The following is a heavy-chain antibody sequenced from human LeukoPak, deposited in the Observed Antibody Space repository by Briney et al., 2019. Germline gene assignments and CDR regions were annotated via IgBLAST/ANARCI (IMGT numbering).Heavy chain of an antibody. CDR3: ARVRQLYGDYSFDL. Sequence: GGSLRLSCAASEFTFSSYWMSWVRQAPGKGLEWVANIKQDGSEKYYVDSVKGRFTISRDNARNSLYLQMNSLRAEDTAVYYCARVRQLYGDYSFDLWGQGTLVTVSS. CDR1: EFTFSSYW. CDR2: IKQDGSEK. D-gene: IGHD4-17*01. J-gene: IGHJ4*02. V-gene: IGHV3-7*01.